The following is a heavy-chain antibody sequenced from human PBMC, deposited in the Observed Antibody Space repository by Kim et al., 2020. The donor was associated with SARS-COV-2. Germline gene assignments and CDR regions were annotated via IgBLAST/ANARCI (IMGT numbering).Heavy chain of an antibody. D-gene: IGHD3-3*01. V-gene: IGHV3-9*01. J-gene: IGHJ4*01. CDR2: ISWNSGSI. CDR1: GFTFDDYA. CDR3: AKVLTPLRFLEWQPLDY. Sequence: GGSLRLSCAASGFTFDDYAMHWVRQAPGKGLEWVSGISWNSGSIGYADSVKGRFTISRDNAKNSLYLQMNSLRAEDTALYYCAKVLTPLRFLEWQPLDY.